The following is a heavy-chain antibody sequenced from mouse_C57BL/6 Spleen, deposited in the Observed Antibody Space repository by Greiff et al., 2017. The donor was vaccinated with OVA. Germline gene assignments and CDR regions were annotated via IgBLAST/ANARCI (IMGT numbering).Heavy chain of an antibody. V-gene: IGHV5-4*01. CDR1: GFTFSSYA. CDR3: ARDGTSGYYFDY. D-gene: IGHD4-1*01. CDR2: ISDGGSYT. Sequence: EVMLVESGGGLVKPGGSLKLSCAASGFTFSSYAMSWVRQTPEKRLEWVATISDGGSYTYYPDNVRGRFTISRDKPKNNLYLQMSQLNSDNTAMYYCARDGTSGYYFDYWGQGTTLTVSS. J-gene: IGHJ2*01.